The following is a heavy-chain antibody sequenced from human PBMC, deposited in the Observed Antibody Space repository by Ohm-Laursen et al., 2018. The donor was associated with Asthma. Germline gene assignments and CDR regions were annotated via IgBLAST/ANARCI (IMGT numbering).Heavy chain of an antibody. D-gene: IGHD1-26*01. CDR3: ARGRSAGELLSDFDY. J-gene: IGHJ4*02. V-gene: IGHV1-69*13. Sequence: SVKVSCKASGGTFSSYAISWVRQAPGQGLEWMGGIIPIFGTANYAQKFQGRVTITADESTSTAYMELSSLRSEDTAVYYCARGRSAGELLSDFDYWGQGTLVTVSS. CDR1: GGTFSSYA. CDR2: IIPIFGTA.